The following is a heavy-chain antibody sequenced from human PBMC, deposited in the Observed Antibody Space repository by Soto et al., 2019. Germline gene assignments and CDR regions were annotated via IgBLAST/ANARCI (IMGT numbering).Heavy chain of an antibody. D-gene: IGHD1-26*01. CDR3: AKNQGVELVPLATVDWFDP. J-gene: IGHJ5*02. CDR1: GSTFENFA. V-gene: IGHV3-23*01. CDR2: ISGSGFKK. Sequence: EVVLLESGGGWEKPGGPRRLPFAASGSTFENFALSWVRQAPGKGLEGISSISGSGFKKYYADSVKGRFTISRDNSKSTVYLELNNLSAEDTAVYHCAKNQGVELVPLATVDWFDPWGQGSVVTVSS.